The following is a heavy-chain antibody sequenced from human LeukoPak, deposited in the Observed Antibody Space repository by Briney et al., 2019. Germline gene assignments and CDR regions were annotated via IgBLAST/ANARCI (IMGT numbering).Heavy chain of an antibody. CDR3: ASSFDWLFDTYWYFDL. D-gene: IGHD3-9*01. Sequence: GGSLRLPCAASGFTVSSNYMSWVRQAPGKGLEWVSVIYSGGSTYYADSVKGRFTISRDNSKNTLYLQMNSLRAEDTAVYYCASSFDWLFDTYWYFDLWGRGTLVTVSS. V-gene: IGHV3-53*01. J-gene: IGHJ2*01. CDR2: IYSGGST. CDR1: GFTVSSNY.